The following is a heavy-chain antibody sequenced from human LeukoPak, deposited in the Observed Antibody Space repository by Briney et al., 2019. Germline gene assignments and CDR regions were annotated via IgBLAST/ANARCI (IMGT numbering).Heavy chain of an antibody. CDR3: ARGLSTVYA. D-gene: IGHD2-2*01. CDR1: GGSFSRYY. J-gene: IGHJ3*01. V-gene: IGHV4-59*01. CDR2: IYYSGST. Sequence: SETLSLTCAVYGGSFSRYYWSWIRQPPRKGLEGIGYIYYSGSTNYNPSLKSRVTISVDTSKNQFSLKLSSVTAADTAVYYCARGLSTVYAWGQGTMVTVSS.